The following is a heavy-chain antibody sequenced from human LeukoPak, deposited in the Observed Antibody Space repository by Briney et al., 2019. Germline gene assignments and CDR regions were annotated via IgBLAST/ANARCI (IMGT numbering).Heavy chain of an antibody. J-gene: IGHJ4*02. CDR1: GYTFTSYR. CDR2: INPSDDYT. CDR3: ARTGYSYAYYY. V-gene: IGHV1-46*01. D-gene: IGHD5-18*01. Sequence: ASVKVSCKASGYTFTSYRMHWVRQAPGQGLEWMGIINPSDDYTNYAQKFQGRVTMTRVTSTSTVYMELSSLRSVDTAVYYCARTGYSYAYYYWGQGTLVTVSS.